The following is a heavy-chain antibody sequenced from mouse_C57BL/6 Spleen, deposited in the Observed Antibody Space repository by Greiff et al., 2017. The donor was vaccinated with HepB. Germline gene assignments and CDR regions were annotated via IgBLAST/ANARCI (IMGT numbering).Heavy chain of an antibody. CDR3: ARSGAYWYCDV. Sequence: EVQLQQSGPELVKPGASVKISCKASGYTFTDYYMNWVKQSHGKSLEWIGDINPNNGGTSYNQKFKGKATLTVDKSSSTAYMELRSLTSEDSAVYYCARSGAYWYCDVWGTGTTVTVSS. D-gene: IGHD3-1*01. V-gene: IGHV1-26*01. CDR2: INPNNGGT. CDR1: GYTFTDYY. J-gene: IGHJ1*03.